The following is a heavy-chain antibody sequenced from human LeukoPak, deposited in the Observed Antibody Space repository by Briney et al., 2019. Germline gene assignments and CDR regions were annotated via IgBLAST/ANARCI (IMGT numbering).Heavy chain of an antibody. D-gene: IGHD3-10*01. CDR3: ARVGARVSGVRGIIY. CDR2: INPSGGST. J-gene: IGHJ4*02. CDR1: GYTFTSYY. Sequence: ASVKVSCKTSGYTFTSYYIHWVRQAPGQGLQWMGIINPSGGSTSYAQKFQGRVTMTSDTSTSTVNMELSSLRSEDTAVYYCARVGARVSGVRGIIYWAQGTLVTVSS. V-gene: IGHV1-46*01.